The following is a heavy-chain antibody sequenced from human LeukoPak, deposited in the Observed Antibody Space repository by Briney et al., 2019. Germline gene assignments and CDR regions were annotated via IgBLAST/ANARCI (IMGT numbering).Heavy chain of an antibody. Sequence: SETLSLTCAVYGGSFSGYYWSWIRQPPGKGLEWIGEINHSGSTNYNPSLKSRVTISVDTSRNQFSLKLSSVTAADTAVYYCARGRQNDYWGQGTLVAVSS. CDR2: INHSGST. CDR1: GGSFSGYY. V-gene: IGHV4-34*01. CDR3: ARGRQNDY. J-gene: IGHJ4*02.